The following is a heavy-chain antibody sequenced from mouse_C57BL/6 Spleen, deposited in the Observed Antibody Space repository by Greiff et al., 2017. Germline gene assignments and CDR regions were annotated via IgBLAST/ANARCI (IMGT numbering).Heavy chain of an antibody. CDR2: INPSNGGT. D-gene: IGHD2-5*01. CDR1: GYTFTSYW. Sequence: QVQLQQSGTELVKPGASVKLSCKASGYTFTSYWMHWVKQRPGQGLEWIGNINPSNGGTNYNEKFKSKATLTVDKSSSTAYMQLSRLTSEDSAVYYCARGYSNYWYFDGWGTGTTVTVSS. V-gene: IGHV1-53*01. CDR3: ARGYSNYWYFDG. J-gene: IGHJ1*03.